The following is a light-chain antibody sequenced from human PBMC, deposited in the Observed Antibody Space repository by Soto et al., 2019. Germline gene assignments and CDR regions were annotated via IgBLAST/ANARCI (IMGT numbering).Light chain of an antibody. CDR2: DAS. CDR1: QSVSSY. V-gene: IGKV3-11*01. J-gene: IGKJ3*01. Sequence: EIVLTQSPATLSLSPGERATLSCRASQSVSSYLAWYQQKPGQAPRLLIYDASNRATGIPARFSGSGSGTDFTPTSSSLEPEDFAVYYCQQRSNWPSFGPGTKVDIK. CDR3: QQRSNWPS.